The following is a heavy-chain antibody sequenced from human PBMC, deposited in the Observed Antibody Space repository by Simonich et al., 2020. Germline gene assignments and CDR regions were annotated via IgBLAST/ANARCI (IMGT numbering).Heavy chain of an antibody. CDR2: INPNSGGT. D-gene: IGHD7-27*01. J-gene: IGHJ6*03. V-gene: IGHV1-2*02. Sequence: QVQLVQSEAEVKKPGASVKVSCKASGYTFTGYYMHWVRQAPGHGLEWMGWINPNSGGTNDAQKFQGRVTMTRDTSISTAYMELSRLRADDTAVYYCARGALTGDYYYMDVWGKGTTVTVSS. CDR1: GYTFTGYY. CDR3: ARGALTGDYYYMDV.